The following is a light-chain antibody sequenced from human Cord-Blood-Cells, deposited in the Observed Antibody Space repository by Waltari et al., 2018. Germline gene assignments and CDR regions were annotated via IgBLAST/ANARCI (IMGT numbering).Light chain of an antibody. V-gene: IGLV2-14*01. CDR2: EVS. CDR1: SSDVGCYNY. J-gene: IGLJ3*02. CDR3: SSYTSSSTLV. Sequence: QSALTQPASVSGSPGQSITISCTATSSDVGCYNYVSWYQQHPGKAPKLMIYEVSNRPSGVSNRFSGSKSGNTASLTIAGLQAEDEADYYCSSYTSSSTLVFGGGTKLTVL.